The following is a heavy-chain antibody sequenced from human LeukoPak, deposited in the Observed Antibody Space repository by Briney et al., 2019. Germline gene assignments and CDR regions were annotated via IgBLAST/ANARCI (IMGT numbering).Heavy chain of an antibody. CDR1: GGSISSGDYY. D-gene: IGHD3-3*01. J-gene: IGHJ4*02. CDR3: ARNDFWSGKDFDY. V-gene: IGHV4-30-4*08. Sequence: SETLSLTCTVSGGSISSGDYYWSWIRQPPGKGLEWIGYIYYSGSTYYNPSLKSRVTISVDTSKNQFSLKLGSVTAADTAVYYCARNDFWSGKDFDYWGQGTLVTVSS. CDR2: IYYSGST.